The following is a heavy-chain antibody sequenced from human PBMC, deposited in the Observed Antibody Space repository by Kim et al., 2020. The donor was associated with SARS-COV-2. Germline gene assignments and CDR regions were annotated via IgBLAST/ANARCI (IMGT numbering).Heavy chain of an antibody. CDR2: INAGNGNT. CDR3: ARESGGGTEGCFDY. D-gene: IGHD2-15*01. CDR1: GYTFTSYA. V-gene: IGHV1-3*01. J-gene: IGHJ4*02. Sequence: ASVKVSCKASGYTFTSYAMHWVRQAPGQRLEWMGWINAGNGNTKYSQKFQGRVTITRDTSASTAYMELSSLRSEDTAVYCCARESGGGTEGCFDYWGQGTLVTVSS.